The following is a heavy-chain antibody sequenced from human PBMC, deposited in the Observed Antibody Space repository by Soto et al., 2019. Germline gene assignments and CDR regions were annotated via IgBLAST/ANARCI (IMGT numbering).Heavy chain of an antibody. J-gene: IGHJ4*02. CDR3: ARDVLGSSGGSCDSRGLDY. CDR2: IIPIFGTA. Sequence: QVQLVQSGAEVKKPGSSVKVSCKASGGTFSSYAISWVRQAPGQGLEWMGGIIPIFGTANYAQKFQGRVTITADESTSTAYMGLSSLRSEDTAGEYCARDVLGSSGGSCDSRGLDYRGQGTLGTVSS. CDR1: GGTFSSYA. V-gene: IGHV1-69*01. D-gene: IGHD2-15*01.